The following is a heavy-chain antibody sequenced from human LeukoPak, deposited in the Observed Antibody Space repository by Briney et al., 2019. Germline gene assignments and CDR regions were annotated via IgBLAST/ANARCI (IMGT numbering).Heavy chain of an antibody. D-gene: IGHD3-10*01. Sequence: ASVKVSCKASGYTFTSYYMHWVRQAPGQGLEWMGIINPSGGSTTNAQKFQGRVTMTRDMSTSTVYMDLISLRSEDTAAYYCARAHLSGYFDYWGQGTLVTVSS. J-gene: IGHJ4*02. CDR3: ARAHLSGYFDY. CDR1: GYTFTSYY. CDR2: INPSGGST. V-gene: IGHV1-46*01.